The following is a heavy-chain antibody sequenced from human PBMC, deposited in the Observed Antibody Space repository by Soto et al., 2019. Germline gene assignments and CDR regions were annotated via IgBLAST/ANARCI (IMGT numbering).Heavy chain of an antibody. CDR3: ARVPSMVRGVIANWFDP. J-gene: IGHJ5*02. CDR1: GGTFSSYA. Sequence: QVPLVQSGAEVKKPGSSVTVSCKASGGTFSSYAIHWVRQAPGQGLEWMGGIIPMYGPAKYAQRVQGRVTITADESTTTVYMELTSLTSQDTAVYYCARVPSMVRGVIANWFDPWGHGTLVTVSS. V-gene: IGHV1-69*01. CDR2: IIPMYGPA. D-gene: IGHD3-10*01.